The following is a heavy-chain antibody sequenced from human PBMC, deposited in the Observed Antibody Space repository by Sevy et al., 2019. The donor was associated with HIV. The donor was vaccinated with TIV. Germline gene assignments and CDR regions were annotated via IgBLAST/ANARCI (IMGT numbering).Heavy chain of an antibody. CDR2: IRHKPDGGTT. Sequence: GGSLRLSCAASGFTFNHAWMSWVRQAPGKGLEWVGRIRHKPDGGTTDLAAPVKGRFTMTRDDSKYTLYLQMNSLKSEETAMYYCATASGTYWGQGTLVTVSS. CDR3: ATASGTY. CDR1: GFTFNHAW. D-gene: IGHD1-1*01. V-gene: IGHV3-15*01. J-gene: IGHJ4*02.